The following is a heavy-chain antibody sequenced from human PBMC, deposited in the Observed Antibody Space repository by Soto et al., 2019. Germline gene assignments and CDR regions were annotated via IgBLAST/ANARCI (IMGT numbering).Heavy chain of an antibody. Sequence: GGSLRLSCEGSGFPFRSYGIHWVRQAPGKGLEWLAIIWNDGSNEYYADSVKGRFTISRDNSKNSLYLQMTSLRAEDTAVYYCARESEDLTSNFDYWGQGTLVTVSS. CDR2: IWNDGSNE. CDR1: GFPFRSYG. V-gene: IGHV3-33*01. J-gene: IGHJ4*02. CDR3: ARESEDLTSNFDY.